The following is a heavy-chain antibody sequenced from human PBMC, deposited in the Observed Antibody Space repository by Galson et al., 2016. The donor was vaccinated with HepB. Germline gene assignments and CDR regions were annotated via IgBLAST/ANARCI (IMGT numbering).Heavy chain of an antibody. V-gene: IGHV3-30-3*01. Sequence: SLRLSCAASGLTFSSYAMHWVRQAPGKGLEWVAVISYDGNSQYYADSVKGRFTVSRDNSKSTLFLQMNSLRPEDTAVYFCAYTVTGTDAFDIWGQGTMVTVSS. CDR3: AYTVTGTDAFDI. CDR2: ISYDGNSQ. J-gene: IGHJ3*02. D-gene: IGHD4-11*01. CDR1: GLTFSSYA.